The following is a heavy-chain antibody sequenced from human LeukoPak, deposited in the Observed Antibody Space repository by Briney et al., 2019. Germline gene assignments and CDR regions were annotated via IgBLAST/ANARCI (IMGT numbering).Heavy chain of an antibody. J-gene: IGHJ4*02. CDR2: IRYDGSNK. V-gene: IGHV3-30*02. CDR3: AKRSVLMVYARDFDY. Sequence: PGGSLRLSCAASGFTFSSYGMHWVRQAPGKGLEWVAFIRYDGSNKYYADSVKGRFTISRDNSKNTLYLQMNSLRAEDTAVYYCAKRSVLMVYARDFDYWGQGTLVTVSS. D-gene: IGHD2-8*01. CDR1: GFTFSSYG.